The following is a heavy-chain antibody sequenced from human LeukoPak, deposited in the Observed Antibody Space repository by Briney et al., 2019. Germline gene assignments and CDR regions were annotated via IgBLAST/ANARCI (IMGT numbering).Heavy chain of an antibody. V-gene: IGHV4-4*07. D-gene: IGHD2-2*02. Sequence: PSETLSLTCTVSGGSISSYYWSWIWQPAGKGLEWIGRIYTSGSTNYNPSLKSRVTMSVDTSKNQFSLKLSSVTAADTAVYYCARDLQLRYCSSTSCYTTYYYYYYMDVWGKGTTVTVSS. CDR2: IYTSGST. CDR3: ARDLQLRYCSSTSCYTTYYYYYYMDV. J-gene: IGHJ6*03. CDR1: GGSISSYY.